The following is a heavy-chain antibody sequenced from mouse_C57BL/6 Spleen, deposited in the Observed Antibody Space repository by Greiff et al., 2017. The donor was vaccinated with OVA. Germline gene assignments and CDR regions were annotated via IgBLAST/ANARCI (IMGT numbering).Heavy chain of an antibody. CDR1: GYTFTDYN. Sequence: EVQLQQSGPELVKPGASVKMSCKASGYTFTDYNMHWVKQSHGKSLEWIGYINPNNGGTSYNQKFKGKATLTVNKSSSTAYMELRSLTSEDSAVYYCAINLYYSNYKDMWYFDYWGQGTTLTVSS. J-gene: IGHJ2*01. V-gene: IGHV1-22*01. CDR3: AINLYYSNYKDMWYFDY. CDR2: INPNNGGT. D-gene: IGHD2-5*01.